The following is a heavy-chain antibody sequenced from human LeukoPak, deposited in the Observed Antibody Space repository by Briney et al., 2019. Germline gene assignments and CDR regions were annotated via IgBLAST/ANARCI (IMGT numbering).Heavy chain of an antibody. CDR3: ARLIDYYYGMDV. V-gene: IGHV4-39*01. Sequence: SETLSLTCTVSGGSLSSSSYYWGWIRQPPGKGLEWIGSIYYSGSTYYNPSLKSRVTISVDTSKNQFSLKLSSVTAADTAVYYCARLIDYYYGMDVWGQGTTVTVSS. CDR1: GGSLSSSSYY. CDR2: IYYSGST. J-gene: IGHJ6*02. D-gene: IGHD3-16*02.